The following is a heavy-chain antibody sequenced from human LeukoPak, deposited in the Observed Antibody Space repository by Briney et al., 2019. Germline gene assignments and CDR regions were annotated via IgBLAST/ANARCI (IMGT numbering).Heavy chain of an antibody. CDR2: IIPIFGTA. Sequence: SVKVSCKASGGTFSSYAISWVRQAPGQGLEWMGGIIPIFGTANYAHKFQGRVTITTDESTSTAYMELSSLRSEDAAVYYCARGGVAARPEGFDIWGQGTKVTVSS. CDR1: GGTFSSYA. J-gene: IGHJ3*02. D-gene: IGHD6-6*01. CDR3: ARGGVAARPEGFDI. V-gene: IGHV1-69*05.